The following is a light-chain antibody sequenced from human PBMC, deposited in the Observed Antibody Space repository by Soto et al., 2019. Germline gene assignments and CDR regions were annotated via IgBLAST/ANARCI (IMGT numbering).Light chain of an antibody. V-gene: IGKV1-9*01. CDR3: QQLNAYPLT. CDR1: QGTSSY. Sequence: DIQLTQSPSFLSASVGARVTITCRASQGTSSYLAWFQQKPGRAPKLLIYGASTLQSGVPARFSGSGSGTDFTLTISNLQPEDFATYYCQQLNAYPLTFGQGTRLEIK. J-gene: IGKJ5*01. CDR2: GAS.